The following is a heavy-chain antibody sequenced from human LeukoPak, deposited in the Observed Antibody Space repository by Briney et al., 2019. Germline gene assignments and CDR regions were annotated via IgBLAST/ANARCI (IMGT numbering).Heavy chain of an antibody. D-gene: IGHD6-13*01. Sequence: PGGSLRLSCTASGFTFSTYAIHWVRQAPGKGLEWVAIISYDGNNQYYTDSVQGRFTISRDNSKNTLYLQMNSLRAEDTAVYYCAKVRGSWSSRYYFDYWGQGTLVIVSS. CDR2: ISYDGNNQ. J-gene: IGHJ4*02. V-gene: IGHV3-30-3*01. CDR3: AKVRGSWSSRYYFDY. CDR1: GFTFSTYA.